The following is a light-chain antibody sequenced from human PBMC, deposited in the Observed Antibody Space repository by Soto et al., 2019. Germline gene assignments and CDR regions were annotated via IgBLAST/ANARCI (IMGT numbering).Light chain of an antibody. J-gene: IGKJ4*01. Sequence: EIVLTQSPATLFLSQGERATLSCRASQSVSTYLAWSQQKPGQAPRLLIYDASNRATGIPARFSGSGSGTDFTLTISSLEPEDFAVYYCKQRNNCPPLTFGGGTKVEIK. CDR1: QSVSTY. CDR3: KQRNNCPPLT. V-gene: IGKV3-11*01. CDR2: DAS.